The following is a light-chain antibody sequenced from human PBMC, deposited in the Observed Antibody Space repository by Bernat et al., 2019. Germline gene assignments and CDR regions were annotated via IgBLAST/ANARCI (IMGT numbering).Light chain of an antibody. CDR2: KDN. CDR3: QSADSSGTRV. V-gene: IGLV3-25*03. CDR1: ALSKQY. Sequence: SYELTQPPSVSVSPGQTARITCSGDALSKQYAYWYQQKPGQAPVMVIYKDNERPSGIPERIPGSSSGTTVTLTISGVQAEDEADYYCQSADSSGTRVFGGGTKLTV. J-gene: IGLJ3*02.